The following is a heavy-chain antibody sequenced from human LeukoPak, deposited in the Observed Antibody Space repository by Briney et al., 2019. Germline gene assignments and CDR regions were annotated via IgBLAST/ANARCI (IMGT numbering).Heavy chain of an antibody. J-gene: IGHJ4*02. CDR1: GYTFTSYY. Sequence: GASVKVSCKASGYTFTSYYMHWMRQAPGQGLEWMGIINPSGGSTSYTQKFQGRVTMTRDTSTSTVYMELSSLRSEDTAVYYCARAGVVPAAIARTQNFDYWGQGTLVTVSS. V-gene: IGHV1-46*01. CDR2: INPSGGST. CDR3: ARAGVVPAAIARTQNFDY. D-gene: IGHD2-2*01.